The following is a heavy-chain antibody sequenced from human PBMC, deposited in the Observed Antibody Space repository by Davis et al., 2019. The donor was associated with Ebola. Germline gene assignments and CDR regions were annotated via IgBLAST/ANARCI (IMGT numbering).Heavy chain of an antibody. CDR2: IKEDGSEK. J-gene: IGHJ6*02. Sequence: GESLKISCAASGFTFNSYWMSWVRQAQGKGLQWVANIKEDGSEKYYVDSVKGRFTISRDHAKNSLYLQMNSLRAEDTAVYYCARVSVPAALVPIDYYAMDVWGQGTTVTVSS. CDR3: ARVSVPAALVPIDYYAMDV. D-gene: IGHD2-2*01. V-gene: IGHV3-7*03. CDR1: GFTFNSYW.